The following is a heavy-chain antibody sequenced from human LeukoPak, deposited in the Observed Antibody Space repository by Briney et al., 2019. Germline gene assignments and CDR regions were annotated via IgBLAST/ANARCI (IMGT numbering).Heavy chain of an antibody. Sequence: GGSLRLSCAASGFTFSSYWMNWVRQAPGKGLEGVANIKQDGSEKYYVDSVKGRFTISRDNAKNSLYLQMNSLRAEDTAVYYCASSREWAAFDIWGQGTMVTVSS. J-gene: IGHJ3*02. D-gene: IGHD3-3*01. V-gene: IGHV3-7*01. CDR2: IKQDGSEK. CDR1: GFTFSSYW. CDR3: ASSREWAAFDI.